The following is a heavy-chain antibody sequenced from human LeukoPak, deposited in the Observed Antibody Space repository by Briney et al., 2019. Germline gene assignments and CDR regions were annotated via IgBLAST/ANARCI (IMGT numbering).Heavy chain of an antibody. V-gene: IGHV3-30*18. D-gene: IGHD3-22*01. CDR2: ISYDGSNK. Sequence: QPGGSLRLSCATSGFSFSVHGMHWVRQAPGKGLEWVAVISYDGSNKYYADSVKGRFTISRDNSKNTLYLQMNSLRAEDTAVYYCAKAPDSKGYWGQGTLVTVSS. J-gene: IGHJ4*02. CDR1: GFSFSVHG. CDR3: AKAPDSKGY.